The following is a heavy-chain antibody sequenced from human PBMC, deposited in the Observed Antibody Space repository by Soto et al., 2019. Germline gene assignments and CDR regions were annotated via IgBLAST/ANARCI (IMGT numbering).Heavy chain of an antibody. CDR3: ARGAPRGIIHDFDS. D-gene: IGHD3-10*01. J-gene: IGHJ4*02. V-gene: IGHV4-38-2*01. Sequence: PSETLSLTCAVSNFSLSKEYYWGCMRQPPGKGLEWIGSIHQSGGPYYNPSLKSRLTISIDMSKKQFSLRLSSVTAADTAVYYCARGAPRGIIHDFDSWGQGSLVTVSS. CDR2: IHQSGGP. CDR1: NFSLSKEYY.